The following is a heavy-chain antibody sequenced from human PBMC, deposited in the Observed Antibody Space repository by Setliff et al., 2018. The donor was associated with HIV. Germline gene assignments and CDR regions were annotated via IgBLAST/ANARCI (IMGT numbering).Heavy chain of an antibody. CDR2: IYWDDDK. CDR1: GFSLTTAGVG. Sequence: SGPTLVNPTQTLTLTCSFSGFSLTTAGVGVGWIRQPPGKALEWLALIYWDDDKRYSPSLKSRLTISKGTSKNRVVLTMTDMDPVDTGTYYCTHGRIAAADPGYFGLWGRGTLVTVS. V-gene: IGHV2-5*02. CDR3: THGRIAAADPGYFGL. D-gene: IGHD6-25*01. J-gene: IGHJ2*01.